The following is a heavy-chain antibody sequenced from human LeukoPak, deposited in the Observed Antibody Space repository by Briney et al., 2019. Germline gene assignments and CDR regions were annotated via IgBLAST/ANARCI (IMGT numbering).Heavy chain of an antibody. CDR2: ISAYNGNT. Sequence: ASVKVSCKASGYTFTSYGISWVRQAPGQGLEWMGWISAYNGNTNYAQKLQGRVTMTTDTSTSTAYMELRSLRSDDTAVYYCARVSLSIAARRGFDYWGQGTLVTVSS. J-gene: IGHJ4*02. V-gene: IGHV1-18*01. CDR3: ARVSLSIAARRGFDY. D-gene: IGHD6-6*01. CDR1: GYTFTSYG.